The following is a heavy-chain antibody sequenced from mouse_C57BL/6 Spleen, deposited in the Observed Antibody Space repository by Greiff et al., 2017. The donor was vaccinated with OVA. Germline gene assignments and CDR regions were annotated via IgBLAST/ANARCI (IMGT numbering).Heavy chain of an antibody. CDR1: GFTFSDYG. Sequence: EVQGVESGGGLVKPGGSLKLSCAASGFTFSDYGMHWVRQAPAKGLEWVAYISSGSSTIYYAATVKGRFTISRDNAKNTLFLQMTILMSEDTAMYYCARPYYYGSSWYFDVWGTGTTVTVSS. CDR2: ISSGSSTI. J-gene: IGHJ1*03. CDR3: ARPYYYGSSWYFDV. D-gene: IGHD1-1*01. V-gene: IGHV5-17*01.